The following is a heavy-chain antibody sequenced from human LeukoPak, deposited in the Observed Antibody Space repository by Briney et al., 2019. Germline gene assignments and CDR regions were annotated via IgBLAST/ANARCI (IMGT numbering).Heavy chain of an antibody. J-gene: IGHJ6*03. CDR3: AKDIEWDIGGYMDV. CDR2: ISWNSANR. CDR1: GFTFDDYA. D-gene: IGHD1-26*01. V-gene: IGHV3-9*01. Sequence: PGRSPRLSCAASGFTFDDYAMHWVRQPPGKGLEWVSGISWNSANREYADSVKGRFTISRDNAKNSVYLQMNSLRAEDTALYYCAKDIEWDIGGYMDVWGKGTTVTVSS.